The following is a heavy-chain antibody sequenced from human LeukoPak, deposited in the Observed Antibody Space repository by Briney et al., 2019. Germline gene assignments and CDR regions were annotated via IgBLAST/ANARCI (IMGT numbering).Heavy chain of an antibody. J-gene: IGHJ5*02. D-gene: IGHD6-19*01. CDR1: GGSFGGYY. Sequence: SETLSLTCAVYGGSFGGYYWSWIRQPLGKGLEWIGEINHSGSTNYNPSLKSRVTISVDTSKNQFSLKLSSVTAADTAVYYRARAGWYYNWFDPWGQGTLVTVSS. V-gene: IGHV4-34*01. CDR2: INHSGST. CDR3: ARAGWYYNWFDP.